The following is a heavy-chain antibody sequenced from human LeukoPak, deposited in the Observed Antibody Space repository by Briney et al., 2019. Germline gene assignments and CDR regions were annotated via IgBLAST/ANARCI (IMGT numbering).Heavy chain of an antibody. J-gene: IGHJ6*03. D-gene: IGHD6-13*01. CDR1: GYTFTSYY. V-gene: IGHV1-69*13. CDR3: ARDGEAGTFYYYMDV. CDR2: IIPIFGTA. Sequence: ASVKVSCKASGYTFTSYYMHWVRQAPGQGLEWMGGIIPIFGTANYAQKFQGRVTITADESTSTAYMELSSLRSEDTAVYYCARDGEAGTFYYYMDVWGKGTTVTISS.